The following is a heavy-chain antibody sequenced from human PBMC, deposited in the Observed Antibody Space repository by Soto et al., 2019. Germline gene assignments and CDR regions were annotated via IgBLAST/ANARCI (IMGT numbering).Heavy chain of an antibody. V-gene: IGHV4-4*07. CDR3: ARMYRTSQYSSGWYGGNWFDP. Sequence: LSLTCTVSGGSISSYYWSWIRQPAGKGLEWIGRIYTSGSTNYNPSLKSRVTMSVDTSKNQFSLKLSSVTAADTAVYYCARMYRTSQYSSGWYGGNWFDPWGQGTLVTVSS. D-gene: IGHD6-19*01. CDR1: GGSISSYY. CDR2: IYTSGST. J-gene: IGHJ5*02.